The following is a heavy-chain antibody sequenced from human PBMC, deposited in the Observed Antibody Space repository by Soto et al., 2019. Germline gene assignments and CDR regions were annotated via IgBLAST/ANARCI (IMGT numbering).Heavy chain of an antibody. V-gene: IGHV1-8*01. CDR3: ARMATFGSLNWFDP. CDR1: GYSFTNND. J-gene: IGHJ5*02. Sequence: ASVKVSCKASGYSFTNNDVTWVRQATGQGLEWMGWMNPGSGDTGYAQKFQGRVTMTRDISIATASMELSSLRSDDTAIYYCARMATFGSLNWFDPRGQGTLVTVYS. D-gene: IGHD3-16*01. CDR2: MNPGSGDT.